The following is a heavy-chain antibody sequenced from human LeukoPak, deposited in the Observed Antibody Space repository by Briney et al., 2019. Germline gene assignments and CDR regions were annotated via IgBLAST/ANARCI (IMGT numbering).Heavy chain of an antibody. J-gene: IGHJ4*02. Sequence: PSETLSLTCTVSGGSISSYYWSWIRQPPGKGLEWIGYIYYSGSTNYNPSLKSRVTISVDTSKNQFSLKLSSVTAADTAVYYCAMTMITFGGVIVIPYYFDYWGQGTLVTVSS. CDR2: IYYSGST. CDR1: GGSISSYY. D-gene: IGHD3-16*02. CDR3: AMTMITFGGVIVIPYYFDY. V-gene: IGHV4-59*08.